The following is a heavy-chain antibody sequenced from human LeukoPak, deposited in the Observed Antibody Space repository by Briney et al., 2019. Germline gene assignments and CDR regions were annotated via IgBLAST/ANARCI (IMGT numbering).Heavy chain of an antibody. V-gene: IGHV3-9*01. CDR3: ARIGHDLYQTFDS. CDR2: ISWNSGSI. Sequence: GRSLRLSCAASGFTFDDYAMHWVRHAPGKGPEWVSGISWNSGSIGYADSVKGRFTISRDNAKNSIYLQMNSLRAEDTAIYYCARIGHDLYQTFDSWGHGTLITVSS. CDR1: GFTFDDYA. D-gene: IGHD2-2*01. J-gene: IGHJ5*01.